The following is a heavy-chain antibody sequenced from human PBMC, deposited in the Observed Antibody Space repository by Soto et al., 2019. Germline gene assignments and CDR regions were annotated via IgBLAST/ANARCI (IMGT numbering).Heavy chain of an antibody. J-gene: IGHJ4*02. V-gene: IGHV3-74*01. CDR3: AESSHERRLGY. CDR1: GFPFSRYW. D-gene: IGHD3-22*01. CDR2: IKSDGSDI. Sequence: VQLVESGGDLVQPGGSLRLSCAASGFPFSRYWMHWVRQDPVKGLVWVSRIKSDGSDIRYADAVKGRFTISRDNGKKRRDSQLNSRRVEATAVSSCAESSHERRLGYWGPGTLVTVAS.